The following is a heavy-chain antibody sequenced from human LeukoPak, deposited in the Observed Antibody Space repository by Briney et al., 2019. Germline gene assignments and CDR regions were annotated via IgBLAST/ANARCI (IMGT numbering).Heavy chain of an antibody. CDR2: ISSSSNYI. CDR1: GFSFSSYS. D-gene: IGHD2/OR15-2a*01. Sequence: PGGSLRLSCAASGFSFSSYSMKWVRQAPGKGLEWVSSISSSSNYIYYADSVKGRFTISRDNAKNSLYLQMNSLRAEDTAVYYCARVSILIVPYYAFDIWGHGTMVTVSS. V-gene: IGHV3-21*01. CDR3: ARVSILIVPYYAFDI. J-gene: IGHJ3*02.